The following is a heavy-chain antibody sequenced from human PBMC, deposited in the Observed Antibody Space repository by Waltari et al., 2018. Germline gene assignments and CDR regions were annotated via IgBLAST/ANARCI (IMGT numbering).Heavy chain of an antibody. CDR3: ARDEGYCSSTSCSGFDP. D-gene: IGHD2-2*01. CDR2: IYYSGST. V-gene: IGHV4-30-4*08. Sequence: QVQLQESGPGLVKPSQTLSLTCTVSGGSISSGDYYWSWIRQPPGKGLEWIGYIYYSGSTYYNPSLKSRVTISVDTSKNQFSLKLSSVTAADTAVYYCARDEGYCSSTSCSGFDPWGQGTLVTVSS. J-gene: IGHJ5*02. CDR1: GGSISSGDYY.